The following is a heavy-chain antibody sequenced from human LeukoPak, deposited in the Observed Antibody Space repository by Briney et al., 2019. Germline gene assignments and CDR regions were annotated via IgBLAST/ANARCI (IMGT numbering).Heavy chain of an antibody. J-gene: IGHJ4*02. Sequence: GGSLRLSCAASGFTVSSNYMSWVRQAPGKGLEWVSVIYSGGSTYYADSVKGRFTISRDNSKNTLYLQMNSLRAEDTAVYYCAKAGRGSRVDYWGQGTLVTVSS. V-gene: IGHV3-53*01. CDR2: IYSGGST. CDR3: AKAGRGSRVDY. CDR1: GFTVSSNY. D-gene: IGHD1-26*01.